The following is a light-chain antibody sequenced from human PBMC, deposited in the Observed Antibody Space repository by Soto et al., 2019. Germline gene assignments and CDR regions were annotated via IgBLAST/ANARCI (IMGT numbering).Light chain of an antibody. CDR1: QDIGTW. V-gene: IGKV1-5*03. J-gene: IGKJ5*01. CDR2: RAS. Sequence: IQLTQSPSTLSASGGDPVTITCRASQDIGTWLAWYQQKPEKAPKVLIYRASHLESGVPSRFSASGSGTEFSLTINSLQADDFATYFCHSRAFGQGTRLEIK. CDR3: HSRA.